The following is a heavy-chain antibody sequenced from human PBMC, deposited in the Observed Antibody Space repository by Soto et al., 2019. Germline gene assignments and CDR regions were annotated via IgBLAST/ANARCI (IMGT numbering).Heavy chain of an antibody. CDR1: GFTFRNYA. CDR3: AIDPNADYLGAFDF. D-gene: IGHD4-17*01. J-gene: IGHJ3*01. CDR2: IGGSGGRA. V-gene: IGHV3-23*01. Sequence: EVQLLESGGGLVQPGGSLSVACAASGFTFRNYAMPWVRQAPGKGLEWISAIGGSGGRADYADSVKGRFTVSRDNSKNTLYLQRNSLRAEDTDIYYCAIDPNADYLGAFDFWCQGTMVNVSS.